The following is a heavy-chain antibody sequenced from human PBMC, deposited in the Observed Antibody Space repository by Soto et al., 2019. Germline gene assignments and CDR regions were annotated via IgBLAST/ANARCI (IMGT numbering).Heavy chain of an antibody. CDR1: GYRFTTYW. D-gene: IGHD3-22*01. V-gene: IGHV5-51*01. CDR3: ARHFDSSGYYPDY. CDR2: IYPDDSDV. Sequence: GESLKISCQGSGYRFTTYWIAWVRQMPGKGLEWVGIIYPDDSDVKYSPSFQGQVTISADRSNSTAYLQWRSLKASDTAMYFCARHFDSSGYYPDYWGQGTQVTVSS. J-gene: IGHJ4*02.